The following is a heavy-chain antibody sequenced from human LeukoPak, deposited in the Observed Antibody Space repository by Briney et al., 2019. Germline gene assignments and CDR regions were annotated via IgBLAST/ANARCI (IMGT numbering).Heavy chain of an antibody. V-gene: IGHV3-23*01. CDR3: AKGLWFGELDGIDY. D-gene: IGHD3-10*01. J-gene: IGHJ4*02. CDR2: ISDTGNT. CDR1: GFTLSSYA. Sequence: GGSLRLSCAASGFTLSSYAMSWVRQAPGKGLEWVSAISDTGNTYHADSVKGRFTISRDNSKNTLYLQMNSLRAEDTAVYYCAKGLWFGELDGIDYWGQGTLVTVSS.